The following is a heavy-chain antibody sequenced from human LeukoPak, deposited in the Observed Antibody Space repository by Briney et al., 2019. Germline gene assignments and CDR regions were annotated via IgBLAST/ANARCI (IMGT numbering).Heavy chain of an antibody. J-gene: IGHJ4*02. Sequence: GGSLRLSCAASGFTFSSYAMTGLGQAPGKGLDWVSSITDSGGSKYYADSVKGRFTISRDNSKNTLYLQMNSLRAEDTALYYCAKGGISSTGLVYWGQGTLVTVSS. CDR1: GFTFSSYA. CDR3: AKGGISSTGLVY. D-gene: IGHD6-13*01. V-gene: IGHV3-23*01. CDR2: ITDSGGSK.